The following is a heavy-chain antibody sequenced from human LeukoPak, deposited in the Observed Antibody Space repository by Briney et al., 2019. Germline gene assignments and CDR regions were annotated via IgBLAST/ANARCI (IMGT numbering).Heavy chain of an antibody. J-gene: IGHJ5*02. Sequence: PGESLKISCKGPRYSFTSYWIGWVRQMPGKGLEWMGIIYPGDSDTRYSPSFQGQVTISADKSISTAYLQWSSLKASDTAMYYCARHPDEYSSSSGWFDPWGQGTLVTVSS. CDR1: RYSFTSYW. D-gene: IGHD6-6*01. CDR3: ARHPDEYSSSSGWFDP. CDR2: IYPGDSDT. V-gene: IGHV5-51*01.